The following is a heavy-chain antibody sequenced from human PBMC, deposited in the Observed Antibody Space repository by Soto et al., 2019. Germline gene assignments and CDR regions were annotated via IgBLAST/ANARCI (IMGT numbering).Heavy chain of an antibody. Sequence: GESLKISCAASGFTFSGYWMHWVRQVPGKGLVWVSRINSDGSSRSYADSVKGRFTISRDNAKNTLHLQMNSLRAEDTAVYYCARVGLGAFDAFDVWGQGTLVTVSS. CDR3: ARVGLGAFDAFDV. V-gene: IGHV3-74*01. J-gene: IGHJ3*01. CDR2: INSDGSSR. CDR1: GFTFSGYW. D-gene: IGHD1-26*01.